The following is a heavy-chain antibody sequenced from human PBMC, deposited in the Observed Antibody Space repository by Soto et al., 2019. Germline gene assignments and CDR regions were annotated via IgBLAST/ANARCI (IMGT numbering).Heavy chain of an antibody. CDR1: GGSISSYY. CDR3: ARLRLTGYFDY. V-gene: IGHV4-59*12. Sequence: PSETLSLTCTVSGGSISSYYWSWIRQPPGKGLEWIGYIYYSGSTNYNPSLKSRVTISRDNAMNSLYLQMNSLRAEDTAVYYCARLRLTGYFDYWGQGTLVTVSS. CDR2: IYYSGST. J-gene: IGHJ4*02.